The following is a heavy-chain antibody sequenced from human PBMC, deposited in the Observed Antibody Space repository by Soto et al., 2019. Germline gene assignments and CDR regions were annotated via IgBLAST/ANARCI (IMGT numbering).Heavy chain of an antibody. V-gene: IGHV3-33*01. CDR2: IWYDGSNK. J-gene: IGHJ6*02. CDR3: AREGITIFGVVIPPGYYYGMDV. Sequence: PGGSLRLPCSASGFPFTTYGMHWVRHAPGKGLAWVSIIWYDGSNKYYADSVKGRFTISRDNSKNTLYLQMNSLRAEDTAVYYCAREGITIFGVVIPPGYYYGMDVWGQGTTVTVS. D-gene: IGHD3-3*01. CDR1: GFPFTTYG.